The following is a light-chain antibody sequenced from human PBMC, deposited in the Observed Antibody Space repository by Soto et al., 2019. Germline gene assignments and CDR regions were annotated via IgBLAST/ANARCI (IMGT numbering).Light chain of an antibody. Sequence: EIVMTQSPATLSVSPGERATLSCRASQSVSGNLAWYQQKPGQAPRLLIFDASTRATGIPGRFSGSGSGTEFTLTISSLLSEDFAVYSCQQYNNWPLTFGGGTKVEIK. J-gene: IGKJ4*01. V-gene: IGKV3-15*01. CDR2: DAS. CDR3: QQYNNWPLT. CDR1: QSVSGN.